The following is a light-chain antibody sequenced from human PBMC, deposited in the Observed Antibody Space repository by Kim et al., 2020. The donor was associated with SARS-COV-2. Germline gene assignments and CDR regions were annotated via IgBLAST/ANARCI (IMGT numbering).Light chain of an antibody. V-gene: IGKV1-5*01. J-gene: IGKJ2*01. Sequence: SEAVGDRATITCRASQSINSWLAWYQQKPGKAPKLLIYAASSLESGVPSRFSGSRSGTEFTLTITSLQPDDFATYYCQQYNYYPYTFGQGTKLEI. CDR3: QQYNYYPYT. CDR1: QSINSW. CDR2: AAS.